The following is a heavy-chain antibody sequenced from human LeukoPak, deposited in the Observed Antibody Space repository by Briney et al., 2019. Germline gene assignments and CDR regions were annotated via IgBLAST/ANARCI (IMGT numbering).Heavy chain of an antibody. V-gene: IGHV1-18*01. D-gene: IGHD3-3*01. CDR2: ISAYNGNT. CDR1: GYTFINYG. J-gene: IGHJ6*03. CDR3: ARGIFGVVTYYYYYMDV. Sequence: APVKVSCKASGYTFINYGISWVRQAPGQGLEWMGWISAYNGNTNYAQKLQGRVTMTRDTSTTTAYMELRSLRSDDTAVYYCARGIFGVVTYYYYYMDVWGKGTTVTVSS.